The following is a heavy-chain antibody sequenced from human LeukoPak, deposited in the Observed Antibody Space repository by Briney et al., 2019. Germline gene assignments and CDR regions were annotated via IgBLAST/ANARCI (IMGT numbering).Heavy chain of an antibody. V-gene: IGHV4-31*02. J-gene: IGHJ4*02. D-gene: IGHD6-13*01. Sequence: SETLSLTCIVSGGSISSGDYYWSWFRQHPGKGLEWIGYIYYSGSTYYNPSLKSRVTISVDTSKNQFSLKLSSVTAADTAVYYCARENSSWYGGVIDYWGQGTLVTVSS. CDR3: ARENSSWYGGVIDY. CDR2: IYYSGST. CDR1: GGSISSGDYY.